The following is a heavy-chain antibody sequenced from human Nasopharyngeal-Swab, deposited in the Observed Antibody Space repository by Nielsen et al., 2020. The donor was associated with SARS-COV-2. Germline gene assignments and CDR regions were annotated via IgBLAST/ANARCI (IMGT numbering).Heavy chain of an antibody. CDR3: ARARDWGSYFYYYYMDV. CDR1: GGSVSTGSYY. D-gene: IGHD7-27*01. J-gene: IGHJ6*03. V-gene: IGHV4-61*01. Sequence: SETLSLTCTVSGGSVSTGSYYWTWILQPPGKGLEWIGYIYKNGSTKHNPSLKSRVTISVDTSKNQFSLKLNSVTAADTAVYYCARARDWGSYFYYYYMDVWGNGTTVTVSS. CDR2: IYKNGST.